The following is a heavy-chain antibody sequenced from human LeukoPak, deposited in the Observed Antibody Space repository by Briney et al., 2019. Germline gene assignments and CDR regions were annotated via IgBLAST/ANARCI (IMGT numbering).Heavy chain of an antibody. V-gene: IGHV3-21*01. D-gene: IGHD1-26*01. CDR1: GFIFSSYA. J-gene: IGHJ4*02. CDR2: ITSGSTYV. Sequence: PGGSLRLSCAASGFIFSSYAMNWVRQAPGKGLEWVSSITSGSTYVFYADSVKGRFTISRDNAKNSLYLQMSSLRADDTAVYYCATYSGTYRDYWGQGTLVTVSS. CDR3: ATYSGTYRDY.